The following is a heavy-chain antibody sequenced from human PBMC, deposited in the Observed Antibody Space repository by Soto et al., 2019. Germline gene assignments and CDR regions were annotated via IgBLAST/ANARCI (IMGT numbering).Heavy chain of an antibody. J-gene: IGHJ6*04. D-gene: IGHD2-15*01. CDR3: ARDASGAEDV. CDR2: IYYSGST. V-gene: IGHV4-31*03. Sequence: QVQLQESGPGLVKPSQTLSLTCTVSGGSISSGGYYWSWIRQHPGKGLEWIGYIYYSGSTYYNPSLKIRVTISEDTSKNQFPLKLSSVTAADTAVYYCARDASGAEDVWGKGTTVTVSS. CDR1: GGSISSGGYY.